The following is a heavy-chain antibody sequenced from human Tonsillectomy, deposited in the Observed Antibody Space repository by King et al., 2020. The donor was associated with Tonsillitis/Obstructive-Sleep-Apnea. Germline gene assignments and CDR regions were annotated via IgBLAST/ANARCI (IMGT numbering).Heavy chain of an antibody. CDR2: INPNSGGT. CDR1: GYTFTGYY. V-gene: IGHV1-2*04. Sequence: VQLVQSGAEVKKPGASVKVSCKASGYTFTGYYMHWVRQAPGQGLEWMGWINPNSGGTKYAQKFQGWVTMTRDTSISTADMELSRLRSGDTAVYYCAISTVPAAHFDYWGQGTLVTVSS. D-gene: IGHD2-2*01. J-gene: IGHJ4*02. CDR3: AISTVPAAHFDY.